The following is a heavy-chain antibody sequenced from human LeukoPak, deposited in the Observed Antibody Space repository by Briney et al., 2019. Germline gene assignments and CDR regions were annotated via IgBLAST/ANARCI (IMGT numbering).Heavy chain of an antibody. Sequence: PSETLSLTCAVYGGSFSGYYWSWIRQPPGKGLEWIGEINHSGSTNYNPSLKSRVTISVDTSKNQFSLKLSSVTAADTAVYYCATGYSSTWYWFDPWGQGTLVTVSS. J-gene: IGHJ5*02. CDR1: GGSFSGYY. V-gene: IGHV4-34*01. D-gene: IGHD6-13*01. CDR2: INHSGST. CDR3: ATGYSSTWYWFDP.